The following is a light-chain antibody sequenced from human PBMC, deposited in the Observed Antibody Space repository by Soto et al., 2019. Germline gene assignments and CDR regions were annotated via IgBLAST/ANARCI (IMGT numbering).Light chain of an antibody. V-gene: IGKV4-1*01. Sequence: DIVMTQSPDSLAVSLGERATINCKSSQSVLYSPTNKNYLAWYQQTPGQSPRLLISWASTRQSGVPDRFSGSGSGTDFTLTISSLQAEDVAVYYCQQYDSGPLTFGGGTKVEIK. CDR3: QQYDSGPLT. CDR1: QSVLYSPTNKNY. CDR2: WAS. J-gene: IGKJ4*01.